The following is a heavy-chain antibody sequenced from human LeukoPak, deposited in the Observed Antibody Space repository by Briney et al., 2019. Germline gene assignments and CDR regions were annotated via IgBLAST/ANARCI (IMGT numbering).Heavy chain of an antibody. Sequence: PSEILSLTCTVSGGSISSGDYYWSWIRQPPGKGLEWIGYIYYSGSTYYNPSLKGRVTISADTSKNQFSLKLSSVTAADTAVYYCARVLWFGDLYYFDYWGQGTLVTVSS. CDR3: ARVLWFGDLYYFDY. J-gene: IGHJ4*02. V-gene: IGHV4-30-4*01. CDR1: GGSISSGDYY. D-gene: IGHD3-10*01. CDR2: IYYSGST.